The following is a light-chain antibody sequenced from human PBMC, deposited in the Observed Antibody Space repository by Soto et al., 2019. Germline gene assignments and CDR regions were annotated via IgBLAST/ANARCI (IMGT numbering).Light chain of an antibody. Sequence: EIVMTQSPATLSVSPGERATLSCRASQSVSSNLAWYQQKPGQAPRLLIYGASTRATDIPARFSGSGSGTEFTLTISSLQSEEFAVYYCQQYSFWPLTFGGGAKVEIK. V-gene: IGKV3-15*01. CDR3: QQYSFWPLT. J-gene: IGKJ4*01. CDR2: GAS. CDR1: QSVSSN.